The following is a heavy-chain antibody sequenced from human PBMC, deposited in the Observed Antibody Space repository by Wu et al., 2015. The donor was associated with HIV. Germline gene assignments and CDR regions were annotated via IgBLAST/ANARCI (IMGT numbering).Heavy chain of an antibody. CDR2: INPNSGGT. J-gene: IGHJ4*02. V-gene: IGHV1-2*02. CDR3: ARERFSGNYFDSSGWDY. CDR1: GYTFTDYY. Sequence: QVQLVQSGAEVKKPGASVKVSCQASGYTFTDYYIHWLRQAPGQGLEWMGWINPNSGGTNYAQKFQGRVTMTRDTSMNTAYMELSRLKSDDTAVYFCARERFSGNYFDSSGWDYWGQGTLITVSS. D-gene: IGHD3-22*01.